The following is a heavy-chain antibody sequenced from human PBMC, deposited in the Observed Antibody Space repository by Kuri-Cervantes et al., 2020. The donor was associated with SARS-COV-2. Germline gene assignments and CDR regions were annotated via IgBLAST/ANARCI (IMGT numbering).Heavy chain of an antibody. CDR1: GFSFSNYG. Sequence: GESLKISCAASGFSFSNYGMSWVRQAPGKGLEWVSGISGSGDSTYYAASVKGRFTISRDNSKNTLYLQMNSLRAEDTAVYYCAKVYDFWSGYPIDFDYWGQGTLVTVSS. CDR3: AKVYDFWSGYPIDFDY. CDR2: ISGSGDST. V-gene: IGHV3-23*01. J-gene: IGHJ4*02. D-gene: IGHD3-3*01.